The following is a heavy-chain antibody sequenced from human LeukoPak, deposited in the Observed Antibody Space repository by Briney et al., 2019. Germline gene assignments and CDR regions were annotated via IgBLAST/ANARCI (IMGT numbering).Heavy chain of an antibody. V-gene: IGHV4-61*02. Sequence: SETLSLTCTVSGGSISSGSYYWRWIRQPAGKGLEWIGRIYTSRSTNYNPSLKSRVTISVDTSKNQFSLKLSSVTAADTAVYYCARENDFWSGSSFDYWGQGTLVTVSS. CDR1: GGSISSGSYY. D-gene: IGHD3-3*01. CDR2: IYTSRST. CDR3: ARENDFWSGSSFDY. J-gene: IGHJ4*02.